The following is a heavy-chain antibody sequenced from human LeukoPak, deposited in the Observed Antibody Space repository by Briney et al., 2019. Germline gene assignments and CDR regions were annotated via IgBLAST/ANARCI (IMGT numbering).Heavy chain of an antibody. Sequence: ASVKVSCKASGYTFTSYDINWVRQATGQGLEWMGWMNPNSGNTGYAQKFQGRVTITRNTSISTAYMELSSLRSEDTAVYYCARGPVRCGGSCYLFDPWGQGTLVTVSS. J-gene: IGHJ5*02. CDR2: MNPNSGNT. D-gene: IGHD2-15*01. V-gene: IGHV1-8*03. CDR1: GYTFTSYD. CDR3: ARGPVRCGGSCYLFDP.